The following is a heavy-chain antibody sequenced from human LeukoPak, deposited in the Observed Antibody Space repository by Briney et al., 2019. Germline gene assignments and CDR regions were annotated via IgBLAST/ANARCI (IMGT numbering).Heavy chain of an antibody. CDR1: GFSFSSYG. CDR2: TSYDGSNK. CDR3: AKDQAAFGDFDFDY. V-gene: IGHV3-30*18. D-gene: IGHD3-10*01. J-gene: IGHJ4*02. Sequence: PGGSLRLSCAASGFSFSSYGMHWVRQAPGKGLEWMAVTSYDGSNKYYADSVKGRFTVSRDNSKNTLHLQMNSLRAEDTAVYYCAKDQAAFGDFDFDYWGQGTLVTVSP.